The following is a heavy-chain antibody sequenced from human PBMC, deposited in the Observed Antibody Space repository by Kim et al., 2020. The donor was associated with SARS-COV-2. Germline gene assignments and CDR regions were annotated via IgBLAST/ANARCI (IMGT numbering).Heavy chain of an antibody. D-gene: IGHD2-15*01. CDR2: IYYSGST. J-gene: IGHJ3*02. CDR1: GGSISSYY. CDR3: ARAQGYCSGGSCYLEAFD. Sequence: SETLSLTCTVSGGSISSYYWSWIRQPPGKGLEWFGYIYYSGSTNYNPSLKSRVTISVDTSKNQFSLKLSSVTAADMAVYYCARAQGYCSGGSCYLEAFD. V-gene: IGHV4-59*13.